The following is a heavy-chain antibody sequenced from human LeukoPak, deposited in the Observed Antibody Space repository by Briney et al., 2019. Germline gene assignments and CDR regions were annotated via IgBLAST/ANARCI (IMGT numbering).Heavy chain of an antibody. D-gene: IGHD2-15*01. Sequence: GGSLRLSCVGSGFTSIAYALTWARQAPGKGLEWVAVISYDGSNKYYADSVKGRFTISRDNSKNTLYLQMNSLRAEDTAVYYCARGSVVAATYWGQGTLVTVSS. V-gene: IGHV3-30-3*01. CDR3: ARGSVVAATY. J-gene: IGHJ4*02. CDR2: ISYDGSNK. CDR1: GFTSIAYA.